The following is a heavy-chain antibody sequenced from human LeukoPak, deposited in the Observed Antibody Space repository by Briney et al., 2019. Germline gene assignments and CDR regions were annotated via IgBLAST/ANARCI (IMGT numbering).Heavy chain of an antibody. CDR2: IKQDGSEK. J-gene: IGHJ4*02. D-gene: IGHD2-15*01. CDR3: ARARRGTSGGYFDY. CDR1: GFTFGSYW. Sequence: GGSPRLSCAASGFTFGSYWMSWVRQAPGKGLEWVANIKQDGSEKYYVDSVKGRFTISRDNAKNSLYLQMNSLRAEDTAVYYCARARRGTSGGYFDYWGQGTLVTVSS. V-gene: IGHV3-7*01.